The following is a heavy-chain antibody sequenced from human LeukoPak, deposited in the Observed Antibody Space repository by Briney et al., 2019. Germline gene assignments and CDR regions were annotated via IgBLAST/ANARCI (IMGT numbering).Heavy chain of an antibody. CDR2: ISGFGGST. CDR1: GFTFNSYA. V-gene: IGHV3-23*01. D-gene: IGHD1-14*01. Sequence: GGSLRLSSAASGFTFNSYAMSWVRQAPGKGLEWVSTISGFGGSTYYADSVKGRFTISRDNAKNSLFLQMNSLRAEDTAVYYCARDGDQMYEVYDYWGQGTLVTVSS. J-gene: IGHJ4*02. CDR3: ARDGDQMYEVYDY.